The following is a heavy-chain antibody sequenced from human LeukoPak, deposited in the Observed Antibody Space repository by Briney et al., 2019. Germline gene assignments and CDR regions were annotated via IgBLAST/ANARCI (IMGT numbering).Heavy chain of an antibody. V-gene: IGHV3-23*01. CDR1: GFIFSSYS. Sequence: GGSLRLSCAASGFIFSSYSVSWVRQAPGKGLEWVSDITGSGGNTYYADSVKGRFTISKDNSKNTVYLQMSSLRVDDTAVYYCAKAASSSRPSYYYGMDVWGQGTTVTVSS. CDR3: AKAASSSRPSYYYGMDV. CDR2: ITGSGGNT. D-gene: IGHD6-13*01. J-gene: IGHJ6*02.